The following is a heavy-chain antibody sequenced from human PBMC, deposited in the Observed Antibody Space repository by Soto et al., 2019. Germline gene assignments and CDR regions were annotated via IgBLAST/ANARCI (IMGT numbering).Heavy chain of an antibody. CDR1: GFTFSSYA. D-gene: IGHD3-10*01. Sequence: GGSLRLSCAASGFTFSSYAMHWVRQAPGKGLEWVAVISYDGSNKYYADSVKGRFTISRDNSKNTLYLQMNSLRAEDTAVYYCARALPLLDAFDIWGQGTMVTVSS. J-gene: IGHJ3*02. CDR2: ISYDGSNK. CDR3: ARALPLLDAFDI. V-gene: IGHV3-30-3*01.